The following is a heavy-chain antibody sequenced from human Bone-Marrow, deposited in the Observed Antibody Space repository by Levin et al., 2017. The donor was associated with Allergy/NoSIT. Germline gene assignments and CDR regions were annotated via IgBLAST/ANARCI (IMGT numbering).Heavy chain of an antibody. D-gene: IGHD3-16*01. CDR1: GGSFSGYY. Sequence: GSLRLSCAVYGGSFSGYYWSWIRQPPGKGLEWIGEINHSGSTNYNPSLKSRVTISVDTSKNQFSLKLSSVTAADTAVYYCATAKNYDYVWGSDAFDIWGQGTMVTVSS. CDR3: ATAKNYDYVWGSDAFDI. V-gene: IGHV4-34*01. J-gene: IGHJ3*02. CDR2: INHSGST.